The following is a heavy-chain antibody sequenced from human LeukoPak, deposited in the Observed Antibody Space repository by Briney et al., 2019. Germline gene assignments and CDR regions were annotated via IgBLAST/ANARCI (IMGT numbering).Heavy chain of an antibody. CDR2: INSDGSTT. D-gene: IGHD3-16*01. CDR3: TRINYG. V-gene: IGHV3-74*01. Sequence: GGSLRLSCAASGFTFSSYWMHWVRQAPGKGLMWVSRINSDGSTTSYADSVKGRFTISRDNAKNTLYLQMNSLRVEDTAVYYCTRINYGWGQGTLVTVCS. J-gene: IGHJ4*02. CDR1: GFTFSSYW.